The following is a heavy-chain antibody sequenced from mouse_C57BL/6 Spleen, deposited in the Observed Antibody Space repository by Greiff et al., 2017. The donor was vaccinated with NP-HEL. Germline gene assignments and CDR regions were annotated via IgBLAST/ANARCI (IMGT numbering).Heavy chain of an antibody. CDR2: IDPSDSYT. V-gene: IGHV1-69*01. D-gene: IGHD4-1*01. J-gene: IGHJ4*01. CDR3: ARNWEYAMDY. CDR1: GYTFTSYW. Sequence: QVQLQQSGAELVMPGASVKLSCKASGYTFTSYWMHWVKQRPGQGLEWIGEIDPSDSYTNYNQKFKGKSTLTVDKSSSTAYMQLSSLTSEDSAVYYCARNWEYAMDYWGQGTSVTVSS.